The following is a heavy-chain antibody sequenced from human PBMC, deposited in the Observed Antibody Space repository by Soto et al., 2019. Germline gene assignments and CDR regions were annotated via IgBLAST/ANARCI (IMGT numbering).Heavy chain of an antibody. Sequence: GGSLRLSCAASGFTFSSYGMHWVRQAPGKGLEWVAVISYDGSNKYYADPVKGRFTISRDNSKNTLYLQMNSLRAEDTAVYYCAKDSHYYGSGRHRPSDYWGQGTLVTVSS. D-gene: IGHD3-10*01. CDR3: AKDSHYYGSGRHRPSDY. J-gene: IGHJ4*02. V-gene: IGHV3-30*18. CDR2: ISYDGSNK. CDR1: GFTFSSYG.